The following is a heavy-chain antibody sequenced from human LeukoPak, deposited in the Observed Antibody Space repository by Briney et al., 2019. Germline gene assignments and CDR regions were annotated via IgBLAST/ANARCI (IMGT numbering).Heavy chain of an antibody. CDR2: INHSGST. J-gene: IGHJ4*02. CDR1: GGSFSGYY. D-gene: IGHD2-2*01. Sequence: SETLSLTCAIYGGSFSGYYWSWIRQPPGKGLERIGEINHSGSTNYNPSLKSRVTISVDTSKNQFSLKLSSVTAADTAVYYCARVRWVVPAAFDYWGQGTLVTVSS. CDR3: ARVRWVVPAAFDY. V-gene: IGHV4-34*01.